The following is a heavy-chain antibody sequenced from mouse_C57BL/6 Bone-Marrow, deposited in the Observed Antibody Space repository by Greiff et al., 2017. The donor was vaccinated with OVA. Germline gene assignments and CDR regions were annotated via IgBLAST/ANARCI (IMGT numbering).Heavy chain of an antibody. CDR1: GFTFSSYA. CDR3: TRYAYGNCR. J-gene: IGHJ2*01. CDR2: ISSGGDYI. Sequence: EVMLVESGEGLVKPGGSLKLSCAASGFTFSSYAMSWVRQTPEKRLEWVAYISSGGDYIYYADTVKGRFTISRDKARNTLYLQMSRLKSEDTAMYYCTRYAYGNCRWGQCTTLTVPS. D-gene: IGHD2-1*01. V-gene: IGHV5-9-1*02.